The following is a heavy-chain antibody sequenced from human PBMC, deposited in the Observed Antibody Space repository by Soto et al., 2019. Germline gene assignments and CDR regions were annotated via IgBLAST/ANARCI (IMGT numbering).Heavy chain of an antibody. Sequence: ASVKVSCKTSGYTFSGHYIHWVRQAPQQGPEWMGEIGPESGATRYAEKFRGRVTMTMDTSITTVYMELRNLSPDDTAVYYCGRGRSGQIVIFYWGQGTPVTVSS. V-gene: IGHV1-2*02. CDR2: IGPESGAT. CDR1: GYTFSGHY. J-gene: IGHJ4*02. CDR3: GRGRSGQIVIFY. D-gene: IGHD1-26*01.